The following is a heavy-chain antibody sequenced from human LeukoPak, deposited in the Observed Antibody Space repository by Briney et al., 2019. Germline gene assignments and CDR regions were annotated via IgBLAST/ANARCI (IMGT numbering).Heavy chain of an antibody. CDR3: ARQRYCSGGSCYPYYFDY. CDR1: GGSISSYY. Sequence: SQTLSLTCTVSGGSISSYYWSWIRQPPGKGLEWIGYIYYSGSTNYNPSLKSRVTISVDTSKNQFSLKLSSVTAADTAVYYCARQRYCSGGSCYPYYFDYWGQGTLVTVSS. J-gene: IGHJ4*02. V-gene: IGHV4-59*08. CDR2: IYYSGST. D-gene: IGHD2-15*01.